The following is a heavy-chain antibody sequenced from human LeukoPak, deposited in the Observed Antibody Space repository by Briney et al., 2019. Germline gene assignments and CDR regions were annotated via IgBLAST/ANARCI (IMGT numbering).Heavy chain of an antibody. CDR1: GESFSDYY. CDR2: ISHNGST. J-gene: IGHJ4*02. D-gene: IGHD6-13*01. CDR3: GKSYSSSFDR. V-gene: IGHV4-34*01. Sequence: SETLSLTCAVSGESFSDYYWTWIRQPPGKGLEWMGEISHNGSTNYHPSIKSRDTISTDTSKNQFSLKVTSVTAASTAVYYCGKSYSSSFDRWGQGTLVTVSS.